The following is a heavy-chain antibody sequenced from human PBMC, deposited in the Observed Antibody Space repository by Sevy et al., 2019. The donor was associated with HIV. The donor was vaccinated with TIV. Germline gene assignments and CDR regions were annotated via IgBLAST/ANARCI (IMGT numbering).Heavy chain of an antibody. CDR3: AKVSSGAGSNFDY. J-gene: IGHJ4*02. V-gene: IGHV3-23*01. CDR2: ISGSGGST. D-gene: IGHD6-19*01. CDR1: GFTFSSYA. Sequence: GGSLRLSCAASGFTFSSYATSWVRQAPGKGLEWVSAISGSGGSTYYADSVKGRFTISRDNSKNTLYLQMNSLRAEDTAVYYCAKVSSGAGSNFDYWGQGTLVTVSS.